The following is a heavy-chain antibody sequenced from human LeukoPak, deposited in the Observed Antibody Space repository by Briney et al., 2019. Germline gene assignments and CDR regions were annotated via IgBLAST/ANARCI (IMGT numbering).Heavy chain of an antibody. CDR3: AKKPATIKSPFDI. CDR2: ISTTGGYT. D-gene: IGHD5-24*01. CDR1: GITFNKYW. V-gene: IGHV3-23*01. J-gene: IGHJ4*02. Sequence: SGGSLRLSCVASGITFNKYWMIWVRQTPGKGLEWVSAISTTGGYTEDADSVKGWFTISRDNSQNTLFLQMHSLRAEDTAVYYCAKKPATIKSPFDIWGQGTLVTVSP.